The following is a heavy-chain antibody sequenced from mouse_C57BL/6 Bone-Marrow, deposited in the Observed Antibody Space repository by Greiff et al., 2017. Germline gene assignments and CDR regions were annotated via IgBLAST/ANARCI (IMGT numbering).Heavy chain of an antibody. CDR1: GFTFSDYY. CDR3: ARLTVPYYYAMDY. D-gene: IGHD6-1*01. J-gene: IGHJ4*01. Sequence: EVKLVESGGGLVQPGGSLKLSCAASGFTFSDYYMYWVRQTPEKRLEWVAYISNGGGSTYYPDTVKGRFTISRDNAKNTLYLQMSRLKSEDTAMYYCARLTVPYYYAMDYWGQGTSVTVSS. CDR2: ISNGGGST. V-gene: IGHV5-12*01.